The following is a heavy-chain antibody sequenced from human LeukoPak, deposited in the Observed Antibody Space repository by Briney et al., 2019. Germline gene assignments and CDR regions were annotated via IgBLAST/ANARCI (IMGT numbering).Heavy chain of an antibody. CDR1: GFTFSSYE. Sequence: GGSLRLSCAASGFTFSSYEMNWVRQAPGKGLKWVSYISSSGSTIYYADSVKGRFTISRDNAKNSLYLQMNSLRAEDTAVYYCARVQAPTYDSSGYYSYWGQGTLVTVSS. J-gene: IGHJ4*02. V-gene: IGHV3-48*03. CDR3: ARVQAPTYDSSGYYSY. CDR2: ISSSGSTI. D-gene: IGHD3-22*01.